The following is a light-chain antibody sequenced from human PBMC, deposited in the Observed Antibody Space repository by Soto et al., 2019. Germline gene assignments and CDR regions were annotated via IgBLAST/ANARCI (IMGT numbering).Light chain of an antibody. Sequence: EVVMTQSPATLSVSPGERATLSCWASQTVSSNLAWYQQKPGQAPRLLIYDASARATAIPARFSGSGSGTQFHLTISGLRSDDFAAYYCQQYYHWPPYTFGQGTKLEIK. J-gene: IGKJ2*01. CDR1: QTVSSN. CDR2: DAS. V-gene: IGKV3-15*01. CDR3: QQYYHWPPYT.